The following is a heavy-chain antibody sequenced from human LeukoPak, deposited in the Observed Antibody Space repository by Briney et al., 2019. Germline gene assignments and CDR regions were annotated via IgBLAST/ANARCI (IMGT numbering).Heavy chain of an antibody. CDR2: ISAYNGNT. D-gene: IGHD4-23*01. CDR1: GYTFTSYG. Sequence: ASVKVSCKASGYTFTSYGISWVRQAPGKGLEWMGWISAYNGNTNYARKLQGRVTITTDTSRSSAYMELRGLRSDDTAGYYCARGPVDVDYFDYWGQGTLVTVSS. J-gene: IGHJ4*02. CDR3: ARGPVDVDYFDY. V-gene: IGHV1-18*01.